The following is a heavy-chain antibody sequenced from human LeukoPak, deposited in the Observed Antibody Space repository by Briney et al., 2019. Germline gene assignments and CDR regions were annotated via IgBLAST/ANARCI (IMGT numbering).Heavy chain of an antibody. CDR1: GFTFSSYA. J-gene: IGHJ3*02. Sequence: GGSLRLSCAASGFTFSSYAMHWVRQAPGKGLEWVSYISSSSSTIYYADSVKGRFTIFRDNAKNSLYLQMNSLRAEDTAVYYCARESWGTHRVFDIWGRGTMVTVSS. CDR2: ISSSSSTI. V-gene: IGHV3-48*01. CDR3: ARESWGTHRVFDI. D-gene: IGHD3-16*01.